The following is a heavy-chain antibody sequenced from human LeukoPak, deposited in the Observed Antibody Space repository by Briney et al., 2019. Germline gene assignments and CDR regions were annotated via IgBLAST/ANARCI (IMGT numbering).Heavy chain of an antibody. CDR3: ARDRGLIAVADDYYYYGMDV. CDR1: GGSISSYY. J-gene: IGHJ6*02. CDR2: IYYSGST. V-gene: IGHV4-59*01. Sequence: SQTLSLTCTVSGGSISSYYWSWIRQPPGKGLEWIGYIYYSGSTNYNPSLKSRVTISVDTSKNQFSLKLSSVTAADTAVYYCARDRGLIAVADDYYYYGMDVWGQGTTVTVSS. D-gene: IGHD6-19*01.